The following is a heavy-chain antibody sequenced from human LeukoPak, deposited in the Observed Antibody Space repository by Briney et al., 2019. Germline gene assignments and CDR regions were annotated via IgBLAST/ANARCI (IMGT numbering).Heavy chain of an antibody. D-gene: IGHD2-2*01. Sequence: GGSLRLSCSASGFTFSSYSMHWVRQAPGKGLEYVLGFSSIGGSTYYADSVKGRFTISRDNSKNTLYVQMSSLRAEDTAVYYCVKGYCSGTSCYVWNYFDYWGQGTLVTVSS. CDR3: VKGYCSGTSCYVWNYFDY. J-gene: IGHJ4*02. CDR1: GFTFSSYS. CDR2: FSSIGGST. V-gene: IGHV3-64*05.